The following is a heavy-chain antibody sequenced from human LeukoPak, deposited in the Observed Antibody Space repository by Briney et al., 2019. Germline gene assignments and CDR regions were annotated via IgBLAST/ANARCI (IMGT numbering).Heavy chain of an antibody. V-gene: IGHV1-46*01. D-gene: IGHD1-26*01. CDR3: ARDVRATVRFDY. CDR2: INPSGGTT. CDR1: GYTFTSYY. J-gene: IGHJ4*02. Sequence: ASVKVSCKASGYTFTSYYMHWVRQAPGQGLEWMGIINPSGGTTTYAQKFQGRVTMTRDTSTSTVYMELSSLRSEDTAVYYCARDVRATVRFDYWGQGTLVTVSS.